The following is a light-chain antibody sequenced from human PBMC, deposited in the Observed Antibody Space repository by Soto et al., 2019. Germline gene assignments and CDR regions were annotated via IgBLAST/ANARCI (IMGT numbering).Light chain of an antibody. CDR2: EVS. Sequence: QSALTQPASVSGSPGQSITISCTGTSSDVGGYNYVSWYQQHPGKVPRLMIYEVSNRPSGLSNLFSGSKSGNTASLTISGLQAEDEADYYCSSYTSSNTWVFGGGTKVTVL. J-gene: IGLJ3*02. CDR1: SSDVGGYNY. CDR3: SSYTSSNTWV. V-gene: IGLV2-14*01.